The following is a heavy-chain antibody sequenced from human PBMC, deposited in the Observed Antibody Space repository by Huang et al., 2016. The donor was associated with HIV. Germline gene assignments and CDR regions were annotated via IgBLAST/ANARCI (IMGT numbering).Heavy chain of an antibody. D-gene: IGHD3-10*01. J-gene: IGHJ3*02. CDR2: ITSSSGSI. Sequence: EVQLMESGGGLVQPGGSLRLSCAASGFTFSTYNMNWVRKAPGKWMEWVSYITSSSGSIYYADSVKGRFTISRDNAKNSLYLQMNSLRAEDTAVYYCARFGSYYYGSGSYLDAFDIWGQGTMVTVSS. CDR1: GFTFSTYN. CDR3: ARFGSYYYGSGSYLDAFDI. V-gene: IGHV3-48*01.